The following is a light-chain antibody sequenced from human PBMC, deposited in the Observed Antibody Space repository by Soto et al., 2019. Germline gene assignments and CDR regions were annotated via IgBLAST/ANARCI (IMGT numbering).Light chain of an antibody. CDR1: QSISRR. Sequence: DIQMTQSPSTLSASVGDRVTITCRASQSISRRLAWYQQKPGKAPKLLIYKASTLKSGVPSRFSGSGSGRDFTLTISSLQPEDFATYYCLLDYAYFWAFGQGTKVDNK. V-gene: IGKV1-5*03. CDR2: KAS. J-gene: IGKJ1*01. CDR3: LLDYAYFWA.